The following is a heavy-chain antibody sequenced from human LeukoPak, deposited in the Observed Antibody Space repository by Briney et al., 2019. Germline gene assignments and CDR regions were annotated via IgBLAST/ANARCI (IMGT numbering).Heavy chain of an antibody. Sequence: SETLSLTCTVSGGSISSSGYYWGWIRQPPGKGLEWIGSIYYSGSTYYNPSLKSRVTISVDTSKNQFSLKLSSVTAADTAVYYCATGYSGYDFDYWGQGTLVTVSS. D-gene: IGHD5-12*01. CDR1: GGSISSSGYY. J-gene: IGHJ4*02. CDR2: IYYSGST. CDR3: ATGYSGYDFDY. V-gene: IGHV4-39*01.